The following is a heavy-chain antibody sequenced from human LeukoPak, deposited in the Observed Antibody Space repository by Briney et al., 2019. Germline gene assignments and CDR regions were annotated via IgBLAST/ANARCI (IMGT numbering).Heavy chain of an antibody. J-gene: IGHJ5*02. V-gene: IGHV3-48*04. Sequence: GGSLRLSCAASGFTFSSYSMNWVRQAPGKGLEWVSYISSSSSTIYYADSVKGRFTISRDNAKNSLYLQMNSLRAEDTAVYYCAREKSVPAAMEFDPWGQGTLVTVSS. CDR2: ISSSSSTI. D-gene: IGHD2-2*01. CDR1: GFTFSSYS. CDR3: AREKSVPAAMEFDP.